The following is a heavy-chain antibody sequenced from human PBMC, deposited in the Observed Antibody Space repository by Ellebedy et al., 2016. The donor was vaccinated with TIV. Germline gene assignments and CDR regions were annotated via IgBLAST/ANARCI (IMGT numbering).Heavy chain of an antibody. V-gene: IGHV3-48*02. CDR3: ARVPGSFSLNWFDP. CDR1: GFTFSSYS. J-gene: IGHJ5*02. Sequence: GGSLRLSXAASGFTFSSYSMNWVRQAPGKGLEWVSYISSSSSTIYYADSVKGRFTISRDNAKNSLYLQMSSLRDEDTAVYYCARVPGSFSLNWFDPWGQGTLVTVSS. CDR2: ISSSSSTI. D-gene: IGHD3-10*01.